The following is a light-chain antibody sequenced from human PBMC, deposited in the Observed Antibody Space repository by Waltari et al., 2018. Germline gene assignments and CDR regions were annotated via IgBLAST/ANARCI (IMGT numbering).Light chain of an antibody. V-gene: IGKV1-9*01. CDR1: QDINSH. CDR2: AAS. Sequence: IQLTQSPSSLSASVGGRVTINCRASQDINSHLAWYQKIKGKAPDLLVYAASILQSGFPSRFCGSGSGTEFTLTISSLQPEDFATYYCQQVYSYPLTFGPGTKVDVK. J-gene: IGKJ3*01. CDR3: QQVYSYPLT.